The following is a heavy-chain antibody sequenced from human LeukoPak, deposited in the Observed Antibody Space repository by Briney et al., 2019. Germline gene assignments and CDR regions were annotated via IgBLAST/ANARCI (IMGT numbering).Heavy chain of an antibody. D-gene: IGHD3-10*02. CDR1: GYTFTSYD. J-gene: IGHJ4*02. Sequence: ASVKVSCKASGYTFTSYDINWVRQATGQGLEWMGWMSPNSGNTVYAQKFQGRVTMTRNTSISTAYMELNSLTSEDTAVYYCARVFGELSLSDYWGQGTLVTVSS. V-gene: IGHV1-8*01. CDR2: MSPNSGNT. CDR3: ARVFGELSLSDY.